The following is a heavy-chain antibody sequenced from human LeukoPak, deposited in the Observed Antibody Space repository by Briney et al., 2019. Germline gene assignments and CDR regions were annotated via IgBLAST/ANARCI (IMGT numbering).Heavy chain of an antibody. CDR2: IYSGGNT. V-gene: IGHV3-66*01. CDR1: GFTVSSNY. CDR3: AIRGSMAVALQH. D-gene: IGHD6-19*01. Sequence: GGSLRLSCAASGFTVSSNYISWVRQAPGKGLECVSVIYSGGNTYYADSVKGRFTISRDNSKNTLFLQMNSLRAEDTAVYYCAIRGSMAVALQHWGQGTLVTVSS. J-gene: IGHJ1*01.